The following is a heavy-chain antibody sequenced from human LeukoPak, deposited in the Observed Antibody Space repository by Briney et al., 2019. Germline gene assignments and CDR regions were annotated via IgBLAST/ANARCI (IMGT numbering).Heavy chain of an antibody. V-gene: IGHV4-39*07. CDR1: GGSISSSSYY. CDR3: ARSDASGWDFDY. Sequence: SETLSLTCTVSGGSISSSSYYWGWIRQPPGKGLEWIGSIYYSGSTNYNPSLKSRVTMSVDTSKNQFSLKLSSVTAADTAVYYCARSDASGWDFDYWGQGTLVTVSS. J-gene: IGHJ4*02. CDR2: IYYSGST. D-gene: IGHD6-19*01.